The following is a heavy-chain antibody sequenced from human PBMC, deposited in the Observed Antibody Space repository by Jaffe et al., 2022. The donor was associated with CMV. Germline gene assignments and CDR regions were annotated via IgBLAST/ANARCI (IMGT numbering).Heavy chain of an antibody. CDR3: ARDSIAARPTIPYYYMDV. CDR1: GGSISSYY. Sequence: QVQLQESGPGLVKPSETLSLTCTVSGGSISSYYWSWIRQPPGKGLEWIGYIYYSGSTNYNPSLKSRVTISVDTSKNQFSLKLSSVTAADTAVYYCARDSIAARPTIPYYYMDVWGKGTTVTVSS. V-gene: IGHV4-59*01. J-gene: IGHJ6*03. CDR2: IYYSGST. D-gene: IGHD6-6*01.